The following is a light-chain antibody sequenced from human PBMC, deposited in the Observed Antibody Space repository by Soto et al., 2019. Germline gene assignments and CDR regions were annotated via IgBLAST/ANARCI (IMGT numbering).Light chain of an antibody. Sequence: SVLTRPPSASGSHGQSVTMSCTGSSSDVGGYNHVSWYQQHPGKAPKVVIYEVTKRPSGVPDRFSGSKSGNTASLTVSGLQAEDEADYYCSSYATGNNYVFGSGTKVTVL. CDR1: SSDVGGYNH. CDR3: SSYATGNNYV. J-gene: IGLJ1*01. CDR2: EVT. V-gene: IGLV2-8*01.